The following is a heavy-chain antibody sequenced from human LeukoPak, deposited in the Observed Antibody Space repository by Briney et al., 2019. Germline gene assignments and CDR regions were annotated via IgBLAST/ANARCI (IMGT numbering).Heavy chain of an antibody. Sequence: GGSLRLSCAASGFTFSSYSMNWVRQVSGKGLEWVAVISYDGSNKYYADSVKGRFTISRDNSRNTVYLQMNSLRPEDTAVYSCARDLVGYGGGFDYWGQGTLVTVSS. CDR1: GFTFSSYS. V-gene: IGHV3-30*03. J-gene: IGHJ4*02. CDR3: ARDLVGYGGGFDY. D-gene: IGHD4-23*01. CDR2: ISYDGSNK.